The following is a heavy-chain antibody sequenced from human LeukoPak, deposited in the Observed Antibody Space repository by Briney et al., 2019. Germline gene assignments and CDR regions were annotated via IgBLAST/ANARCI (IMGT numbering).Heavy chain of an antibody. J-gene: IGHJ3*02. V-gene: IGHV3-9*01. Sequence: GGSLRLSCAASGFTFDDYAMHWVRQAPGKGLEWVSVISWNSGSIGYADSVKGRFTISRDNAKNSLYLQMNSLRAEDTAVYYCARDGIVAISYAFDIWGQGTMVTVSS. CDR3: ARDGIVAISYAFDI. CDR1: GFTFDDYA. CDR2: ISWNSGSI. D-gene: IGHD5-12*01.